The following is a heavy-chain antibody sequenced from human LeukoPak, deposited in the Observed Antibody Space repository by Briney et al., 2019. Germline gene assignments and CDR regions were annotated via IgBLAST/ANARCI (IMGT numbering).Heavy chain of an antibody. D-gene: IGHD2-2*01. CDR1: GGSVSSGSYY. J-gene: IGHJ3*02. Sequence: PSETLSLTCTVSGGSVSSGSYYWSWIRQPPGKGLEWIGYIYYSGSTNYNPSLKSRVTISIDTSKNQFSLKLSSVTAADTAVYYCARAQKGYCSSISCPQAFAIWGQGTMVIVS. CDR3: ARAQKGYCSSISCPQAFAI. CDR2: IYYSGST. V-gene: IGHV4-61*01.